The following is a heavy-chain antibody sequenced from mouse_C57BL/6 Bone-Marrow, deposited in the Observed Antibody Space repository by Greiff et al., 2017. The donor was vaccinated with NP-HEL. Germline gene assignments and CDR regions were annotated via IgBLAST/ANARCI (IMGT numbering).Heavy chain of an antibody. Sequence: QVQLQQSGAELMKPGASVKLSCKATGYTFTGYWIEWVKQRPGHGLEWIGEILPGSGSTNYNEKFKGKATFTAATSSNTAYMQLSSLTTEDSAIDYCAKGDYGNYGEDWGQGTTLTVSS. V-gene: IGHV1-9*01. J-gene: IGHJ2*01. CDR3: AKGDYGNYGED. CDR2: ILPGSGST. CDR1: GYTFTGYW. D-gene: IGHD2-1*01.